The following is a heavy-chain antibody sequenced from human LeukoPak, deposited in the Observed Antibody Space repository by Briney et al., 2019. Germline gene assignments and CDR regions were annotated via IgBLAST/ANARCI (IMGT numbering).Heavy chain of an antibody. CDR1: GFTFSNYY. CDR2: ISGTSSYI. Sequence: GGSLRLSCAASGFTFSNYYMNWVRQAPGKGLEWISSISGTSSYIFYADSMKGRFTASGDNAKNLLFLQMNSLRAEDTAVYYCGRAGDYWGQGTLVTVSS. V-gene: IGHV3-21*06. D-gene: IGHD7-27*01. J-gene: IGHJ4*02. CDR3: GRAGDY.